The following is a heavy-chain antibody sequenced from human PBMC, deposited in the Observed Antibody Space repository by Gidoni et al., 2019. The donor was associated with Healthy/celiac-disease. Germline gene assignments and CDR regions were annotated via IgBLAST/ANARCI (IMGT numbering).Heavy chain of an antibody. V-gene: IGHV3-73*02. J-gene: IGHJ5*02. Sequence: EVQLVESGGGLVQPGGSLKLSCAASGFTFSGSAMHWVRQASGKGLEWVGRIRSKANSYATAYAASVKGRFTISRDDSKNTAYLQMNSLKTEDTAVYYCTSEWGLDHEGFDPWGQGTLVTVSS. CDR1: GFTFSGSA. CDR2: IRSKANSYAT. CDR3: TSEWGLDHEGFDP. D-gene: IGHD2-21*02.